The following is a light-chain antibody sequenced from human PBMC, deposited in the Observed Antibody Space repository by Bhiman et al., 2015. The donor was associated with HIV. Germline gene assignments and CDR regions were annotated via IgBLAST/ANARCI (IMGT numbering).Light chain of an antibody. CDR3: QSYDNSLSGYV. CDR1: SSDVGGYNY. J-gene: IGLJ1*01. V-gene: IGLV2-14*03. Sequence: QSALTQPASVSGSPGQSITISCTGTSSDVGGYNYVSWYLQHPGKAPKLMIYDVSNRPSGVSNRFSGSKSGNTASLTISGLQAEDEADYYCQSYDNSLSGYVFGTGDPSHRP. CDR2: DVS.